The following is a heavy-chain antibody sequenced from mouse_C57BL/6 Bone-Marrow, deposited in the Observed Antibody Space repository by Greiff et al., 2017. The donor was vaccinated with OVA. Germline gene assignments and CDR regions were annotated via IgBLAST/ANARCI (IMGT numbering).Heavy chain of an antibody. CDR3: ARHSGSSYGWDYDV. V-gene: IGHV1-55*01. CDR2: IYPGSGST. D-gene: IGHD1-1*01. CDR1: GYTFTSYW. Sequence: VKLQQPGAELVKPGASVKMSCKASGYTFTSYWITWVKQRPGQGLEWIGDIYPGSGSTNYNEKFKSKATLTVDTSSSTAYMQLSSLTSEDSAVYYCARHSGSSYGWDYDVWGTETTVTVSS. J-gene: IGHJ1*03.